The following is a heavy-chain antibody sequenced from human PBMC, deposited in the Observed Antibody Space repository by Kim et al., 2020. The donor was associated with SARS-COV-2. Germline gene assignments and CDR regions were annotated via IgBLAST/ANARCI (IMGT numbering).Heavy chain of an antibody. CDR3: TRARLYADSGNVYYYFDF. Sequence: GGSLRLSCAASGFTFSDHYMDWVRQAPGKGLEWVGRIRKQSNNYTTEYAASVKGRFTISRDDSTASLYLQMNSLKAEDTAVYYCTRARLYADSGNVYYYFDFWGQGTLVNVSS. CDR2: IRKQSNNYTT. CDR1: GFTFSDHY. J-gene: IGHJ4*02. V-gene: IGHV3-72*01. D-gene: IGHD3-10*01.